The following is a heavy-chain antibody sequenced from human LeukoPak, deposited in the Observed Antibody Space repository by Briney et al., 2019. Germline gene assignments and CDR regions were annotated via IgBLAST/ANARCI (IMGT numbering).Heavy chain of an antibody. CDR3: ASDSTVTQVAEYFQH. CDR2: ISSSSSYI. CDR1: GFTFSSYS. Sequence: GGSLRLSCAASGFTFSSYSMNWVRQAPGKGLEWVSSISSSSSYIYYADSVKGRFTISRDNAKNSLYLQMNSLRAEDTAVYYCASDSTVTQVAEYFQHWGQGTPFTVSS. J-gene: IGHJ1*01. D-gene: IGHD4-17*01. V-gene: IGHV3-21*01.